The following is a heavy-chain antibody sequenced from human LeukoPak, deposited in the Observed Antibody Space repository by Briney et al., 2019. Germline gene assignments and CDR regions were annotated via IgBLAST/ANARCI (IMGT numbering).Heavy chain of an antibody. J-gene: IGHJ4*02. D-gene: IGHD5-18*01. V-gene: IGHV4-39*01. CDR1: GGSISSNSYY. Sequence: KPSETLSLTCTVSGGSISSNSYYWGWIRQPPGKGLEWIGSIYYSGSTYYHPSLKSRVTISVDTSKNQFSLKLSSVTAADTAVYYCARAINSYGYPYHFDYWGQGTLVTVSS. CDR2: IYYSGST. CDR3: ARAINSYGYPYHFDY.